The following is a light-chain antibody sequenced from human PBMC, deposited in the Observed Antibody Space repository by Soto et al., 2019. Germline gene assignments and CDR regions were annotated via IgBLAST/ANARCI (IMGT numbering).Light chain of an antibody. V-gene: IGLV1-47*01. CDR1: SSNIGRDN. CDR2: MNY. CDR3: AAWVDSLSGVI. Sequence: QSVLTQPPSASGAPGQRVTISCSGGSSNIGRDNVFWYQHLPGTAPKLLIYMNYQRPSGVPDRFAGFKSGTSASLAISGLRSEDESEYYCAAWVDSLSGVIFGGGTKVTVL. J-gene: IGLJ2*01.